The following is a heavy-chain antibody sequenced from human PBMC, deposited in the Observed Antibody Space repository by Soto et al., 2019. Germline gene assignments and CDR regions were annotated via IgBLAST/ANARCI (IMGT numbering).Heavy chain of an antibody. CDR3: ARGGHDFWSGPFDY. Sequence: PSETLSLTCTVSDGSISTYYCNWIRQPAGKGLEWIGRIDASGSTDYDPSLKSRVTMSVDTSKNQFSLRLSSVTAADTAVYYCARGGHDFWSGPFDYRGQGAQVTVSS. V-gene: IGHV4-4*07. CDR2: IDASGST. J-gene: IGHJ4*02. D-gene: IGHD3-3*01. CDR1: DGSISTYY.